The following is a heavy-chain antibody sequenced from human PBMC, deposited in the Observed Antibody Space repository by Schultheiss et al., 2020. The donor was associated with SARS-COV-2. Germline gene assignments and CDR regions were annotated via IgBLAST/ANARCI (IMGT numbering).Heavy chain of an antibody. CDR1: GYTFTGYY. J-gene: IGHJ6*02. CDR3: AIPWGRGYPEAYYYYGLDL. Sequence: ASVKVSCKASGYTFTGYYMHWVRQAPGQGLEWMGRINPSSGGTNVAQNFQGRITMTRDTSVRTVYMELSRLTSDDTAVYYCAIPWGRGYPEAYYYYGLDLWGQGTAVTV. V-gene: IGHV1-2*02. D-gene: IGHD3-16*01. CDR2: INPSSGGT.